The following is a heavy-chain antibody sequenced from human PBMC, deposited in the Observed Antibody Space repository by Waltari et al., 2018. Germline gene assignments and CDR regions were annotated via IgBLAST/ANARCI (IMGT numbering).Heavy chain of an antibody. V-gene: IGHV3-15*01. CDR1: GFTVTNAW. Sequence: EVHLVESGGGLVKPGGSLRLSCAGSGFTVTNAWMNWVRQDPGKGREWFCRIKSKTEGGTLDYAAPVKGRFTISRDDSKNTLYLQMNSLKTEDTALYYCTTERDGSHEHWGQGTLVTVSS. CDR2: IKSKTEGGTL. J-gene: IGHJ4*02. CDR3: TTERDGSHEH. D-gene: IGHD6-19*01.